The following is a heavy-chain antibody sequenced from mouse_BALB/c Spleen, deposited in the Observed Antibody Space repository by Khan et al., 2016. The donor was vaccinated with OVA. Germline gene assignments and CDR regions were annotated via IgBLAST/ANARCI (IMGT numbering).Heavy chain of an antibody. D-gene: IGHD1-1*01. V-gene: IGHV5-9-3*01. Sequence: EVELVESGGGLVKPGGSLKLSCAASGFTFSSYAMSWVRQTPEKRLDWVASISSGGNYTYYPDSVKGRFTISRDNAKNTLYLQMSSLRSEDAAMYYCARPPNTTVKATSYWFLDVWGEGTTVTVSS. CDR2: ISSGGNYT. CDR3: ARPPNTTVKATSYWFLDV. J-gene: IGHJ1*01. CDR1: GFTFSSYA.